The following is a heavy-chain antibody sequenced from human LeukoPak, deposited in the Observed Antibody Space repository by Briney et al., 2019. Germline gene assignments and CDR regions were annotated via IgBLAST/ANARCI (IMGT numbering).Heavy chain of an antibody. V-gene: IGHV3-74*01. Sequence: GGSLSLSCAASGFTFSSYWMQWVRQAPGKGLVWVSRINSDGSSTGYADSVEGRFTISRDNAKNTLYLQMNSLRVEDTAVYYCTRGGSVLATRSFDYWGQGALVTVSS. J-gene: IGHJ4*02. D-gene: IGHD2-21*01. CDR1: GFTFSSYW. CDR2: INSDGSST. CDR3: TRGGSVLATRSFDY.